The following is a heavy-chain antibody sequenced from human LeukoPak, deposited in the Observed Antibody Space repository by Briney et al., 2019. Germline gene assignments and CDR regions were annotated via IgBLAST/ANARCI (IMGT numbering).Heavy chain of an antibody. V-gene: IGHV3-7*01. Sequence: GGSLRLSCAASGFTFSNYWMAWVRQAPGKGLEWVANIKEGGSEKYYVDSVKGRFTISRDNAKNSAFLQMNSLRAEDTAVYYCARVDSAEKRDFDYWGQGTLVTVSS. J-gene: IGHJ4*02. CDR1: GFTFSNYW. D-gene: IGHD3-22*01. CDR2: IKEGGSEK. CDR3: ARVDSAEKRDFDY.